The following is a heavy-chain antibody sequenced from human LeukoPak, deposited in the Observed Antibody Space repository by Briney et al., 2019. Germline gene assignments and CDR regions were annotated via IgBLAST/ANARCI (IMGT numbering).Heavy chain of an antibody. CDR1: GGSISSSSYY. CDR3: ARNRYYYGSGNYGVPNWFDP. J-gene: IGHJ5*02. CDR2: IYYSGST. V-gene: IGHV4-39*01. D-gene: IGHD3-10*01. Sequence: SETLSLTCTVSGGSISSSSYYWGWIRQPPGKGLEWIGSIYYSGSTYYNPSLKSRVTISVDTSKNQFSLKLSSVTAADTAVYYCARNRYYYGSGNYGVPNWFDPWGQGTLVTVSS.